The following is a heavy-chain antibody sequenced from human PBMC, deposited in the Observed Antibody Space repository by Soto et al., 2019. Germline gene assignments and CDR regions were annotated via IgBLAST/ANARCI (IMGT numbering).Heavy chain of an antibody. CDR3: ARVIEGFFYGMDV. J-gene: IGHJ6*02. CDR1: GGSISSGGYY. V-gene: IGHV4-31*03. CDR2: IYYSGST. Sequence: SETLSLTCTVSGGSISSGGYYWSWIRQHPGKGLEWIGYIYYSGSTYYNPSLKGRVTISVDTSKNQFSLKLSSVTASDTAVYYCARVIEGFFYGMDVWGQGTTVTVSS. D-gene: IGHD3-16*02.